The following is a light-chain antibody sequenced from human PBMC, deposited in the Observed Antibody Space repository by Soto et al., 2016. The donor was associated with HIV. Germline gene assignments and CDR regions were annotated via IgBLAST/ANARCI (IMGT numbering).Light chain of an antibody. CDR3: QQYYSTLWT. Sequence: DIQMTQSPSSLSASLGDRVTITCRASQGISNSLAWYQQKPGKAPKLLLYAASKLESGVPSRFSGSGSGTDYTLTISSLRPEDFATYYCQQYYSTLWTFGQGTKVEIK. CDR1: QGISNS. CDR2: AAS. J-gene: IGKJ1*01. V-gene: IGKV1-NL1*01.